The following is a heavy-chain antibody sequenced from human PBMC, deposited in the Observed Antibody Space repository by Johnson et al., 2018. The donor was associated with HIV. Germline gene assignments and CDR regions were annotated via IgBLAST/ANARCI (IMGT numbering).Heavy chain of an antibody. Sequence: VQLVESGGDLVQPGGSLRLSCAASGFTFDDYGMTWVRQAPGKGLEWVSGIDWNGGSSGYADSVKGRFSISRDNAKNSLYLQMNSLRAEDTAVYYYAKDMNYYDSSWDDAFDIWGQGTMVTVSS. V-gene: IGHV3-20*04. CDR2: IDWNGGSS. J-gene: IGHJ3*02. D-gene: IGHD3-22*01. CDR3: AKDMNYYDSSWDDAFDI. CDR1: GFTFDDYG.